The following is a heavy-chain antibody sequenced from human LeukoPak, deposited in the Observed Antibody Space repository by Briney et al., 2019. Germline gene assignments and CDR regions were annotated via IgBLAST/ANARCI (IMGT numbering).Heavy chain of an antibody. Sequence: PSETLSLTCTVSGGSISSSSYYWGWIRKPPGKGLEWIGSISYSGSTYYNPSLKSRVTISVDTSKNQFSLKLSSVTAADTAVYYCARQSGRYDILTGYYFGGRVDYWGQGTLVTVSS. CDR2: ISYSGST. J-gene: IGHJ4*02. D-gene: IGHD3-9*01. V-gene: IGHV4-39*01. CDR1: GGSISSSSYY. CDR3: ARQSGRYDILTGYYFGGRVDY.